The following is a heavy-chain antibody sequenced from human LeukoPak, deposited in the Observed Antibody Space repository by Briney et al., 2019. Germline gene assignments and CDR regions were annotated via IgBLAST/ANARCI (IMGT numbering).Heavy chain of an antibody. CDR3: VKDLSGYWTFDY. CDR1: GFTFSSYA. Sequence: GGSLRLSCAASGFTFSSYAMHWVRQAPGKGLEWVAVISDDGNRKYYADCVQGRFTISRDNSKNTLYLQMNSLRAEDTAVYFCVKDLSGYWTFDYWGQGTLVTVSS. J-gene: IGHJ4*02. CDR2: ISDDGNRK. V-gene: IGHV3-30-3*01. D-gene: IGHD1-1*01.